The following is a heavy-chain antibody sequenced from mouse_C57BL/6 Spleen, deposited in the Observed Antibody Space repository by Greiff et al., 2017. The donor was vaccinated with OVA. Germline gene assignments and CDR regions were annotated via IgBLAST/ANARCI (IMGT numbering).Heavy chain of an antibody. CDR2: IDPETGGT. D-gene: IGHD2-3*01. J-gene: IGHJ3*01. Sequence: QVQLQQSGAELVRPGASVTLSCKASGYTFTDYEMHWVKQTPVHGLEWIGAIDPETGGTAYNQKFKGKAILTADKSSSTAYMELRSLTSEDSAVYYCITDGYYPFADWGKGTLVTVSA. CDR3: ITDGYYPFAD. CDR1: GYTFTDYE. V-gene: IGHV1-15*01.